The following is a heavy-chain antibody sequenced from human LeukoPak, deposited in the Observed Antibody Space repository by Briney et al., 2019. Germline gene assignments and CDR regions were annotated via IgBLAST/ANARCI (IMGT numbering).Heavy chain of an antibody. Sequence: GGSLRLSCAASGFTFSSFWMHWVRQAPGKGLVWVSRIKSDGSSTNYADSVKGRFTISRDNAKNTLYLQMNSLRADDTAVYYCARNSLVGGASFDYWGLGTLVTVSS. CDR1: GFTFSSFW. D-gene: IGHD1-26*01. J-gene: IGHJ4*02. CDR3: ARNSLVGGASFDY. CDR2: IKSDGSST. V-gene: IGHV3-74*01.